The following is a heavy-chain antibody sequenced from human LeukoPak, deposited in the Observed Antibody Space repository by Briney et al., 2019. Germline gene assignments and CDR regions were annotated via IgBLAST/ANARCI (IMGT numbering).Heavy chain of an antibody. V-gene: IGHV3-30-3*01. CDR1: GFTLSSYA. CDR3: ARDLSGYFDY. Sequence: GRSLRLSCAASGFTLSSYAMHWVRQAPGKGLEWVAVISYDGSNKYYADSVKGRFTISRDNSKNTLYLQMNSLRAEDTAVYYCARDLSGYFDYWGQGTLVTVSP. J-gene: IGHJ4*02. D-gene: IGHD6-19*01. CDR2: ISYDGSNK.